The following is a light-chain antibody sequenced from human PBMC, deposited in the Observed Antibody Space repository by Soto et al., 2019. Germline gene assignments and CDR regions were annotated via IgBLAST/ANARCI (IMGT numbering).Light chain of an antibody. CDR2: SNN. J-gene: IGLJ2*01. CDR3: AAWDDSLNGVV. CDR1: STNIGAGYG. V-gene: IGLV1-40*01. Sequence: QSVLPQPPSVSGAPGQRVRISCTGSSTNIGAGYGVHWYQQRPGTAPKLLIYSNNQRASRVPDRFSGSKSGTSASLAISGLQSEDEADYYCAAWDDSLNGVVFGGGTKLTVL.